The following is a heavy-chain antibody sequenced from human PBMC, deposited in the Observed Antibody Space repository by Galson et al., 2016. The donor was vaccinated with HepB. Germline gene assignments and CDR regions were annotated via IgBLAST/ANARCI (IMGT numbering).Heavy chain of an antibody. CDR2: IIPIFGTP. V-gene: IGHV1-69*13. CDR3: ARGGFLVTPEDHLDF. J-gene: IGHJ4*02. Sequence: SVKVSCKASGGTFSSYGINWVRQAPGQGLEWMGRIIPIFGTPDYAQKFQGRVTISADEATTTAYMEMRSLRSEDTAVYYCARGGFLVTPEDHLDFWGQGTLVTVSS. D-gene: IGHD6-6*01. CDR1: GGTFSSYG.